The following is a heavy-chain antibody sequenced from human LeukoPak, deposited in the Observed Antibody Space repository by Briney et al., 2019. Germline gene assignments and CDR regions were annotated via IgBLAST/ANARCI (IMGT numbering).Heavy chain of an antibody. CDR3: ARDLAGYNSFDY. Sequence: GGSLRLSCAAPGFTVSSNYMSWVRQAPGKVLEWVSSIYSGGSTYYTDSVKGRFTISRDNSKNTLYLQMNSLRAEDTAVYYCARDLAGYNSFDYWGQGTLVTVSS. D-gene: IGHD5-24*01. J-gene: IGHJ4*02. CDR1: GFTVSSNY. V-gene: IGHV3-66*01. CDR2: IYSGGST.